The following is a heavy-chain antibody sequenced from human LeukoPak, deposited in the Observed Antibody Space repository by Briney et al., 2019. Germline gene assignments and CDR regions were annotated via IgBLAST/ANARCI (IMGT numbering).Heavy chain of an antibody. CDR2: IHRSGSP. CDR3: AREILGGFNPGAY. V-gene: IGHV4-4*02. CDR1: LDSTTSNFW. Sequence: PSETLYLTCTVSLDSTTSNFWSWVRQPPGKSLEWIGEIHRSGSPNYNPSLQSRVTISIDRSRNQIVLELSSVTAADTAVYYCAREILGGFNPGAYWGQGTLVPVSS. J-gene: IGHJ4*02. D-gene: IGHD1-14*01.